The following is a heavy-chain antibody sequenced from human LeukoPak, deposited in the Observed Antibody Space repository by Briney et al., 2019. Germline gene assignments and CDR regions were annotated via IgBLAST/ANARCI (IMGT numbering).Heavy chain of an antibody. CDR1: GYSFTSYR. Sequence: LGESLKISCKGSGYSFTSYRISWVRQMPGKGLEWMGRIDPSDSYTNYSPSFQGHVTISADKSISTAYLQWSSLKASDTAMYYCARLQAYYDFWSGYYTGNWFDPWGQGTLVTVSS. J-gene: IGHJ5*02. V-gene: IGHV5-10-1*01. D-gene: IGHD3-3*01. CDR2: IDPSDSYT. CDR3: ARLQAYYDFWSGYYTGNWFDP.